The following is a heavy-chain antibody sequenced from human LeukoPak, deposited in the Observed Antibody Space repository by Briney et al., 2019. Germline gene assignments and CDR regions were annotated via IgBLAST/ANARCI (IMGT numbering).Heavy chain of an antibody. CDR2: ISSSGSTI. V-gene: IGHV3-48*03. CDR1: GFTFRSYE. D-gene: IGHD3-22*01. CDR3: ARIINSPYDSSGYYLDYYYYYYMDV. Sequence: PGGSLRLSCAASGFTFRSYEMNWVRQAPGKGLEWVSYISSSGSTIYYADSVKGRFTISRDNAKNSLYLQMNSLRAEDTAVYYCARIINSPYDSSGYYLDYYYYYYMDVWGKGTTVTLSS. J-gene: IGHJ6*03.